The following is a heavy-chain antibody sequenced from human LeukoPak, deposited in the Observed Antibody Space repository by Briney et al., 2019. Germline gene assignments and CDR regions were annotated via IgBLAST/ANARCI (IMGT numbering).Heavy chain of an antibody. CDR2: INSSSSTI. V-gene: IGHV3-48*04. CDR1: GFTFSSYS. CDR3: VRDRGTYRPIDY. Sequence: PGGSLRLSCAASGFTFSSYSMNWVRQAPGKGLEWVSYINSSSSTIYYADSVKGRFTISRDNAKNSLYLQMNSLRAEDTAIYYCVRDRGTYRPIDYWGQGTLVTVSS. D-gene: IGHD1-26*01. J-gene: IGHJ4*02.